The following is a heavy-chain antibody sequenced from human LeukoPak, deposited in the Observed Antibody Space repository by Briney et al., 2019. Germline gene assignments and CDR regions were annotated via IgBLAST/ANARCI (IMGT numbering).Heavy chain of an antibody. CDR3: AREGGVPAATVDAFDI. D-gene: IGHD2-2*01. J-gene: IGHJ3*02. Sequence: LEWMGGIIPIFGTANYAQKFQGRVTITTDESTSTAYMELSSLRSEDTAVYYCAREGGVPAATVDAFDIWGQGTMVTVSS. V-gene: IGHV1-69*05. CDR2: IIPIFGTA.